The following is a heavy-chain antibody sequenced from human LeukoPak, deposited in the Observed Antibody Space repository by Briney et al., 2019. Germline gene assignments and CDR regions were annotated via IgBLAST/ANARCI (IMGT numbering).Heavy chain of an antibody. CDR2: IYYSGST. CDR3: ARDVYCSSTSCYFGSSDAFDI. D-gene: IGHD2-2*01. J-gene: IGHJ3*02. V-gene: IGHV4-31*03. CDR1: GGYISRGGYY. Sequence: SQTLSLTCPVSGGYISRGGYYRSWIRQHPGKGLEWIWYIYYSGSTYYNPSLKSRVTISVDTSKNQFSLKLSSVTAADTAVYYCARDVYCSSTSCYFGSSDAFDIWGQGTMVTVSS.